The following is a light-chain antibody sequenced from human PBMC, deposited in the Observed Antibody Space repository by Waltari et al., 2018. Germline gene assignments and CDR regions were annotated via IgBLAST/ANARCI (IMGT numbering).Light chain of an antibody. CDR3: SSYTSSSTHVV. Sequence: QSALTQPASVSGSPGQSITISCTGTSSDVGGYNYVSWYQQHPGKAPQLMIYEVSKRPSGVSNRFSGSKSGNTASLTISGLQAEDEADYYCSSYTSSSTHVVFGGGTKLTVL. J-gene: IGLJ2*01. V-gene: IGLV2-14*01. CDR1: SSDVGGYNY. CDR2: EVS.